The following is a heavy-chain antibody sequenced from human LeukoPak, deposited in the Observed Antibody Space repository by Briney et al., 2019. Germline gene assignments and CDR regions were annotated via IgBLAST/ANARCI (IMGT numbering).Heavy chain of an antibody. CDR3: ATDGPVGHFPQ. CDR2: SNPYNHNT. CDR1: GYTFTSYG. V-gene: IGHV1-18*04. J-gene: IGHJ1*01. Sequence: GASVKVSCKASGYTFTSYGICWVRQAPGQGLEWMGWSNPYNHNTYYTERLQGRVTMTTDTSTSTAYMELRSLRSDDTAVYYCATDGPVGHFPQWGQGTLVTVSS. D-gene: IGHD2-15*01.